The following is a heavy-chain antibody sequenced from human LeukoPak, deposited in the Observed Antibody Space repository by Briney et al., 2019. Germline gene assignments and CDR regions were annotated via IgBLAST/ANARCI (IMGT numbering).Heavy chain of an antibody. J-gene: IGHJ4*02. CDR1: GFTFSSYW. D-gene: IGHD1-20*01. Sequence: GGSLRFSCAASGFTFSSYWMHWVRQAPGKGLVWXSRISSDGDTTNYADSVKGRFTISRDNAKNTLYLQMNSLRAEDTAVYYCARVLYSWNDVVDYWGQGTLVTVSS. CDR3: ARVLYSWNDVVDY. V-gene: IGHV3-74*01. CDR2: ISSDGDTT.